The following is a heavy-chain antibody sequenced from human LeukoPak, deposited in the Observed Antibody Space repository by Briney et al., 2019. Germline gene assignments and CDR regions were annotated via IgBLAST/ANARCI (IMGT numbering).Heavy chain of an antibody. Sequence: GGSLRLSCAASGLAVSTNHMSWVCQAPGKGLEWVSVTYSGGSTYYADSVKGRFTISRDTSKNTQYLQMNNLRVEDTAVYYCARDLKYYGLDVWGQGTTVTVSS. CDR3: ARDLKYYGLDV. J-gene: IGHJ6*02. V-gene: IGHV3-53*01. CDR1: GLAVSTNH. CDR2: TYSGGST.